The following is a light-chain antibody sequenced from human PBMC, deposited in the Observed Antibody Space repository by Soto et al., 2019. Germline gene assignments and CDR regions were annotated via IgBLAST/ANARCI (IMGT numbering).Light chain of an antibody. CDR1: SSDVGAFNY. V-gene: IGLV2-14*03. J-gene: IGLJ1*01. Sequence: QSVLTQPASVSGSPGQSIVISCTGTSSDVGAFNYVSWYQQHPGKAPKFMIFDVSSRPSGVSDRFSGSKSGNTASLTISGLQTEDEADYYCASYTTSSTYVFGTGTKVTVL. CDR3: ASYTTSSTYV. CDR2: DVS.